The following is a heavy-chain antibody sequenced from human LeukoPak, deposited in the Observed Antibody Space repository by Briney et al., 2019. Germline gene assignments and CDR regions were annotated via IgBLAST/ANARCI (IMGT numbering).Heavy chain of an antibody. CDR3: ARDVPSEYCSGGSCYSGVQRNDY. D-gene: IGHD2-15*01. J-gene: IGHJ4*02. V-gene: IGHV3-21*01. CDR2: ISSSSSYI. CDR1: GFTFSSYS. Sequence: PGGSLRLSCAASGFTFSSYSMNWVRQAPGKGLEWVSSISSSSSYIYYADSVKGRFTISRDNAKNSLYLQMNSLRAEDTAVYYCARDVPSEYCSGGSCYSGVQRNDYWGQGTLVTVSS.